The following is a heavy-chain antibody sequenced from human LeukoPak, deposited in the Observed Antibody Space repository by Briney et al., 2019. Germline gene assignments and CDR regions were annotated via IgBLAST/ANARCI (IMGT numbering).Heavy chain of an antibody. Sequence: GGSLRLSCAASGFTFRSHAMSWVRQAPGKGLEWVSAISGSGGSTYYADSEKGRFTISRDNSKNTLYVQMSSLRAEDTAVYYCAKVGLITGMDVWGQGTTVTVSS. CDR2: ISGSGGST. CDR1: GFTFRSHA. D-gene: IGHD3-22*01. CDR3: AKVGLITGMDV. J-gene: IGHJ6*02. V-gene: IGHV3-23*01.